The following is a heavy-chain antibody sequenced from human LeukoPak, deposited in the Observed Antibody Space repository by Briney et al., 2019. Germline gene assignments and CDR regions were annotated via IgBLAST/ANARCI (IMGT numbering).Heavy chain of an antibody. D-gene: IGHD3-16*01. V-gene: IGHV3-30-3*01. CDR1: GFTFSSYD. J-gene: IGHJ4*02. CDR2: ISYDGTNK. Sequence: RGSLRLSCAASGFTFSSYDMHWVRQAPGKGLEWVAVISYDGTNKDYADSVKGRLTISRDNSKNTLYLQMNSLRPEDTAVYYCARNSVGGSFFDYWGQGILVTVSS. CDR3: ARNSVGGSFFDY.